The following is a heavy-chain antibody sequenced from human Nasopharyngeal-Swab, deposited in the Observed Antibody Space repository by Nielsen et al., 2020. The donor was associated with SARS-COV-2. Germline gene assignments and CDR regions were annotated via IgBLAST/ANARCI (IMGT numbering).Heavy chain of an antibody. D-gene: IGHD4-17*01. CDR2: LYYSGST. Sequence: WIRQPPGKGLEWIGSLYYSGSTYYNPSLKSRVTISVDTSKNQFSLKLSSVTAADTAVYYCARHALVTKDFDYWGQGTLVTVSS. V-gene: IGHV4-39*01. CDR3: ARHALVTKDFDY. J-gene: IGHJ4*02.